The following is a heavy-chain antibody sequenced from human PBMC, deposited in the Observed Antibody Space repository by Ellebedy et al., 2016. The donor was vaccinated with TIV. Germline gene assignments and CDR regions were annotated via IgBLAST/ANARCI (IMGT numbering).Heavy chain of an antibody. CDR1: GFTVSSHF. D-gene: IGHD3-16*01. CDR3: ARDPGGGGAYSDNWFDP. Sequence: GESLKISCAASGFTVSSHFMNWVRQTPGQGLEWVAVIYTGGGTNYPHSVEGRFTISRDDSKNTVYLQMNSLRGEDTAVYFCARDPGGGGAYSDNWFDPWGQGTVVTVSS. J-gene: IGHJ5*02. CDR2: IYTGGGT. V-gene: IGHV3-66*01.